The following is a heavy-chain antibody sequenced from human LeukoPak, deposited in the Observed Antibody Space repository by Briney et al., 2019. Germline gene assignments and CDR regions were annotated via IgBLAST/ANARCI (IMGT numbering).Heavy chain of an antibody. CDR3: ARDPLDISRWTNAFDI. D-gene: IGHD2-2*03. CDR1: GFTFVNYG. V-gene: IGHV3-30-3*01. CDR2: ISYNGNQ. J-gene: IGHJ3*02. Sequence: GGSLRLPCEASGFTFVNYGFHWVRQAPVKALEWVAFISYNGNQKYGDSVKGRFTISRDNSKSTLYLQMNGLRPEDTAVYYCARDPLDISRWTNAFDIWGQGTLVTVSS.